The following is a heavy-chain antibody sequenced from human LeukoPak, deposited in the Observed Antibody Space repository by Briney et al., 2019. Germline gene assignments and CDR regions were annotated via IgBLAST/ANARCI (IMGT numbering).Heavy chain of an antibody. CDR3: AGDQGWGGTRGAFDI. J-gene: IGHJ3*02. D-gene: IGHD3-16*01. CDR2: INPSGGST. Sequence: VASVKVSCKASGYTFTSYYMHWVRQAPGQGLEWMGIINPSGGSTSYAQKFQGRVTMTRDTSTSTVYTELSSLRSEDTAVYYCAGDQGWGGTRGAFDIWGQGTMVTVSS. CDR1: GYTFTSYY. V-gene: IGHV1-46*01.